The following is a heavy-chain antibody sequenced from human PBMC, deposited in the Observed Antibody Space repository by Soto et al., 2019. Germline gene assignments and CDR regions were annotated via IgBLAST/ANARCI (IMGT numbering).Heavy chain of an antibody. D-gene: IGHD4-17*01. J-gene: IGHJ5*02. CDR1: GGSFSDYK. V-gene: IGHV4-34*01. CDR2: IRHNGDT. CDR3: AGGPDYGDYDA. Sequence: SETLSLTCVVSGGSFSDYKWTWIRQSPEKGLEWTGEIRHNGDTNSKPSLRSRLTMSLDTSRNQFSLHLSSVTSADTAVYFCAGGPDYGDYDAWGQGTLVTVSS.